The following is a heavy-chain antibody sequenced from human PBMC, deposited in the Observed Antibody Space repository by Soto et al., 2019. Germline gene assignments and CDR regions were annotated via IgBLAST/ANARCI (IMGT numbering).Heavy chain of an antibody. CDR3: AREESIVGPTGHFQY. J-gene: IGHJ1*01. V-gene: IGHV4-59*01. CDR1: GGSISSYY. CDR2: IYYRGST. Sequence: FLTCTVSGGSISSYYWNWIRQPPGKGLEWIGYIYYRGSTNYKSSLKSRVTMSMDTSKNQFSLKVTSVTAADTAVYYCAREESIVGPTGHFQYWGPGXLVTVYS. D-gene: IGHD1-26*01.